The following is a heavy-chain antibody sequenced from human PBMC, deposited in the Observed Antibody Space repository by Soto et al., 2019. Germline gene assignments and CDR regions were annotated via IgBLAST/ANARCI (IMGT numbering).Heavy chain of an antibody. D-gene: IGHD3-22*01. CDR3: VRDYYDTSGYPNTFDM. CDR2: IGSRTSDI. Sequence: GSLRLSCAASGFTLSRHTMNWVRQAPGKGLEWVSFIGSRTSDIYYADSVKGRFTISGDNAKNSLYLDLTRLRAEDTAVYFCVRDYYDTSGYPNTFDMWGQGTMVTVSS. J-gene: IGHJ3*02. V-gene: IGHV3-21*01. CDR1: GFTLSRHT.